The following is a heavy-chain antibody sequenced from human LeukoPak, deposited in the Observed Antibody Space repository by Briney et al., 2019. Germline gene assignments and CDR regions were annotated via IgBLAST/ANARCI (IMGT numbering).Heavy chain of an antibody. CDR2: ISYDEIDK. Sequence: GGSLRLSCAASGFTFRTYGMHWVRQAPGKGLEWVAVISYDEIDKYYVDSVKGRFTVSRDNAKNSLYLQMNSLRVEDTAMYYCAKVAASGISPTDYWGQGTLVTVSS. CDR1: GFTFRTYG. J-gene: IGHJ4*02. CDR3: AKVAASGISPTDY. V-gene: IGHV3-30*18. D-gene: IGHD6-13*01.